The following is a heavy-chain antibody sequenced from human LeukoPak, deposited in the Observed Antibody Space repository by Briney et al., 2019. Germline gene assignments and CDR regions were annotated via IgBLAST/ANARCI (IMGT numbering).Heavy chain of an antibody. CDR2: FHPEDGET. J-gene: IGHJ6*03. CDR1: GYTVTELS. CDR3: AGGGYDWVVGNYYYYYMDV. V-gene: IGHV1-24*01. D-gene: IGHD5-12*01. Sequence: GASVKVSCKVSGYTVTELSMHWVRQSPGKGLEWMGGFHPEDGETIYAQKFQGRVTMTEDTSTDTAYMELSSLRSEDTAVYYCAGGGYDWVVGNYYYYYMDVWGKGTTVTVSS.